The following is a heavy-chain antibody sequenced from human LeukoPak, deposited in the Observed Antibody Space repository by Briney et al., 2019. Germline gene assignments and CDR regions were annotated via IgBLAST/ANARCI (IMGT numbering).Heavy chain of an antibody. J-gene: IGHJ5*02. V-gene: IGHV4-38-2*02. D-gene: IGHD2-2*01. CDR3: AREYCSSTSCYRTYNWFDP. CDR2: IYHSRSS. Sequence: SETLSLTCAVSGYSISSGYYWGWIRQPPGKGLEWIGSIYHSRSSYYNPSLKSRVTISVDTSKNQFSLKLSSVTAADTAVYYCAREYCSSTSCYRTYNWFDPWGQGTLVSVSS. CDR1: GYSISSGYY.